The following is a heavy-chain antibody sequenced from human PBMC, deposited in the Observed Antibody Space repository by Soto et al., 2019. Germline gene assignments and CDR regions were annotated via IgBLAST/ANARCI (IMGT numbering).Heavy chain of an antibody. CDR1: GGSISSYY. V-gene: IGHV4-59*01. CDR3: ARVNFGYYYGMDV. CDR2: IYYSGGT. Sequence: SETLSLTCTVSGGSISSYYWSWIRQPPGKGLEWIGYIYYSGGTNYNPSLKSRVTISVDTSKNQFSLKLSSVTAADTAVYYCARVNFGYYYGMDVWGQGTTVTVSS. J-gene: IGHJ6*02. D-gene: IGHD3-16*01.